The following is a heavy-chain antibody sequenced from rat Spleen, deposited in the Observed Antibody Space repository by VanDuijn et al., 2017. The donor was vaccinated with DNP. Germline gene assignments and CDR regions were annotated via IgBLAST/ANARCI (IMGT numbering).Heavy chain of an antibody. CDR3: AREEDYFDY. CDR1: GFTFSNYD. J-gene: IGHJ2*01. Sequence: EVQLVESGGGLVQPGRSLKLSCAASGFTFSNYDMAWVRQAPTKGLEWVASISTSGGSTYYRDSVKGRFTVSRDNAKSTLYLQMDSLRSEDTATYYCAREEDYFDYWGQGVMVTVSS. V-gene: IGHV5-25*01. CDR2: ISTSGGST.